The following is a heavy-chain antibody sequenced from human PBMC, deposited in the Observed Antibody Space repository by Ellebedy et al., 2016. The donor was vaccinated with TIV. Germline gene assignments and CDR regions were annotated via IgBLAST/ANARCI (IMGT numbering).Heavy chain of an antibody. J-gene: IGHJ4*02. CDR3: ARDSYYYDSSGYYDY. CDR1: GFTFSNYA. Sequence: GGSLRLXXAASGFTFSNYAMHWVRQAPGKGLEWVAVISYDGSNKYYADSVKGRFTISRDNSKNTLYLQMNSLRAEDTAVYYCARDSYYYDSSGYYDYWGQGTLVTVSS. V-gene: IGHV3-30-3*01. D-gene: IGHD3-22*01. CDR2: ISYDGSNK.